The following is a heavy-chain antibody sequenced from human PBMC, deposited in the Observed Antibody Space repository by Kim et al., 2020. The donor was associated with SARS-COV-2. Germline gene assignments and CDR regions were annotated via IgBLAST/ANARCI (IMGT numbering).Heavy chain of an antibody. CDR3: GAGTTIPYDH. J-gene: IGHJ4*02. V-gene: IGHV3-49*03. CDR1: GSIFGNYA. CDR2: INPKTTGGAT. Sequence: GGSLRLSCTATGSIFGNYAMSWFRQAPGKGLEWVAFINPKTTGGATEYAASVKGRFIISRDDSKSIAYLQMNSLEIEDTALYYCGAGTTIPYDHWGQGTLVTVSS. D-gene: IGHD1-1*01.